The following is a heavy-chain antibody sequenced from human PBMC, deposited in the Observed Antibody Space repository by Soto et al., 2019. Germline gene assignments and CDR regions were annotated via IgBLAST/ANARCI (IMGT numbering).Heavy chain of an antibody. J-gene: IGHJ6*02. V-gene: IGHV1-3*01. CDR2: INAGNGNT. CDR1: GYTSTSYA. D-gene: IGHD2-21*02. CDR3: ARKYCGGDCYSYYYGMDV. Sequence: GASVKVSCKASGYTSTSYAMHWVRQAPGQRLEWMGWINAGNGNTKYSQKFQGRVTITRDTSASTAYMELSSLRSEDTAVYYCARKYCGGDCYSYYYGMDVWGQGATVTVSS.